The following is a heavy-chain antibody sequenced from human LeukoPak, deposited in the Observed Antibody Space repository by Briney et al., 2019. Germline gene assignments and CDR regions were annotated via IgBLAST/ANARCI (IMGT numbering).Heavy chain of an antibody. J-gene: IGHJ4*02. CDR2: IYYSGST. D-gene: IGHD3-3*01. V-gene: IGHV4-39*07. CDR3: ARAKYYDFSSGYMTYYFDS. CDR1: GGSISSRSYY. Sequence: SETLSLTCTVSGGSISSRSYYWGWIRQPPGKGLEWIGSIYYSGSTYYNPSLKSRVTISVDTSTNQFSLYLSSVTAADTALYYCARAKYYDFSSGYMTYYFDSWGQGALVTVSS.